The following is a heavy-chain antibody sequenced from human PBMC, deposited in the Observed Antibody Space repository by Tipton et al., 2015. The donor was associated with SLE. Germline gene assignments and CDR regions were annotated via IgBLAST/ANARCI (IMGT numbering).Heavy chain of an antibody. J-gene: IGHJ3*02. V-gene: IGHV4-59*01. CDR1: GGPISSYY. CDR2: IYYSGST. CDR3: ARLRLSAFDI. D-gene: IGHD2/OR15-2a*01. Sequence: TLYLTCTVSGGPISSYYWSWIRQPPGKGLEWIGYIYYSGSTNYTPTLKSRATISVDTSKNQFSLKLSSVTAADTAVYYCARLRLSAFDIWGQGTMVTASS.